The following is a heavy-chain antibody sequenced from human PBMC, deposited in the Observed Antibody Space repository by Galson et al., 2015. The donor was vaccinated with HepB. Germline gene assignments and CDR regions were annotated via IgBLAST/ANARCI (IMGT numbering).Heavy chain of an antibody. V-gene: IGHV1-18*01. J-gene: IGHJ4*02. CDR2: ISAYNGNT. D-gene: IGHD2-8*01. CDR3: ARKGMLQVDDY. CDR1: GYTFTSYG. Sequence: SVKVSCKASGYTFTSYGISWVRQAPGQGLEWIGWISAYNGNTNFAQKFQGRVTMTTDTSTNTAYMEMRSLRSDDAAVYYCARKGMLQVDDYWGQGTLVTVSS.